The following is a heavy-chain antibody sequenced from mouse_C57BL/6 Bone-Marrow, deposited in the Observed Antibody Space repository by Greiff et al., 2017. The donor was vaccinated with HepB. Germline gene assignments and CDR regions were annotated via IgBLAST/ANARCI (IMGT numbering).Heavy chain of an antibody. Sequence: EVMLVESGGGLVKPGGSLKLSCAASGFTFSSYAMSWVRQTPEKRLEWVATISDGGSYTYYPDNVKGRFTISRDNAKNNLYLQMSHLKSEDTAMYYCARGYYGSSYDWYFYVWGTGTTVTVSS. CDR2: ISDGGSYT. CDR1: GFTFSSYA. CDR3: ARGYYGSSYDWYFYV. D-gene: IGHD1-1*01. V-gene: IGHV5-4*03. J-gene: IGHJ1*03.